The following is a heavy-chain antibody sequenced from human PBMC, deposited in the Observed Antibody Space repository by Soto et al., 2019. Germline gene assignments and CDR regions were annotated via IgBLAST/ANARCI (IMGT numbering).Heavy chain of an antibody. CDR2: INPNSGGT. Sequence: ASVKVSCKASGGTFSSYAISWVRQAPGQGLEWMGWINPNSGGTNYAQKFQGWVTMTRDTSISTAYMELSRLRSDDTAVYYCARSVTIFGVVTPYYYGMDVWGQGTTVTVSS. J-gene: IGHJ6*02. CDR1: GGTFSSYA. CDR3: ARSVTIFGVVTPYYYGMDV. V-gene: IGHV1-2*04. D-gene: IGHD3-3*01.